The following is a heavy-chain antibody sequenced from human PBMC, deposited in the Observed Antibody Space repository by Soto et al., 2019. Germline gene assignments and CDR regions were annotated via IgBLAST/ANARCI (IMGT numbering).Heavy chain of an antibody. Sequence: ASVKVSCKASGYTFTTYAISWVRQAPGQGLEWMGWLSTYDGHTDYAQKLQGRVTMTTDTSTSTAYMELRRLRSDDTAVYYCARVGYSYGTGDYYYYGMDVWGQGTTVTVSS. D-gene: IGHD5-18*01. V-gene: IGHV1-18*01. J-gene: IGHJ6*02. CDR1: GYTFTTYA. CDR2: LSTYDGHT. CDR3: ARVGYSYGTGDYYYYGMDV.